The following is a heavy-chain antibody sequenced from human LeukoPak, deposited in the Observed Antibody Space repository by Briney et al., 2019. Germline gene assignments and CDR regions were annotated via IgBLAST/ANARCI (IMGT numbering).Heavy chain of an antibody. D-gene: IGHD3-22*01. J-gene: IGHJ4*02. CDR1: GGSISSYY. CDR3: ARVPASRYYYDSSGYYYYFDY. CDR2: IYYSGST. Sequence: SETLSLTCTVSGGSISSYYWSWIRQPPGKGLVWIGYIYYSGSTNYNPSLKSRVTISVDTSKNQFSLKLSSVTAADTAVYYCARVPASRYYYDSSGYYYYFDYWGQGTLVTVSS. V-gene: IGHV4-59*01.